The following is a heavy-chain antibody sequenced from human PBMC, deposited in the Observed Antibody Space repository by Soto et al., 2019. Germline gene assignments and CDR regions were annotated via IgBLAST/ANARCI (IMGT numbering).Heavy chain of an antibody. CDR3: VRDGHCITTSCYGNWFDP. D-gene: IGHD2-2*01. CDR2: ISDSGSNT. Sequence: GGSLRLSCAAFGFKISSSSMNWVRQAPGRGLEWVAYISDSGSNTLYADSVKGRFTVSRDTAKNSLYLQMSGLRDEDRAVYYCVRDGHCITTSCYGNWFDPWGQGTLVTVSS. CDR1: GFKISSSS. V-gene: IGHV3-48*02. J-gene: IGHJ5*02.